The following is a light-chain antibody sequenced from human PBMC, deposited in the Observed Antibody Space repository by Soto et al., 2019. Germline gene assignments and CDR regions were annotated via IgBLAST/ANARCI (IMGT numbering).Light chain of an antibody. Sequence: DIVMTQSPLSLPVTPGEPASISCRSSQSLLHSNGYNYLDWYLQKPGQSPQLLIYLTSNLSSVVPDRFSGSGSGTDFTLKISRLEAEDVGVYYCMQALQTPLTFGQGTKLEIK. CDR2: LTS. V-gene: IGKV2-28*01. J-gene: IGKJ2*01. CDR3: MQALQTPLT. CDR1: QSLLHSNGYNY.